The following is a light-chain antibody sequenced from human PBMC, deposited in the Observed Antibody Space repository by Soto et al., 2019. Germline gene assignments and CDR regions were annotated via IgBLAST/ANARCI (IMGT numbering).Light chain of an antibody. CDR3: SSYTGASTFV. V-gene: IGLV2-14*01. CDR1: SSDVGGYNY. CDR2: EVS. Sequence: QSALTQPASVSGSPGQSITISCTGTSSDVGGYNYVSWYLQHPGKAPKLMIYEVSDRPSGVSNRFSGSKSGNTASLTISGLQAEDEADYYCSSYTGASTFVFGTGTKVTVL. J-gene: IGLJ1*01.